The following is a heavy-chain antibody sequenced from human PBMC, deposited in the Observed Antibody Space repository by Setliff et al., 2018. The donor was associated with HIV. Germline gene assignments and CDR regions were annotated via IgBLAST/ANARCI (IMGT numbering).Heavy chain of an antibody. CDR1: GYTFTRYY. J-gene: IGHJ6*02. V-gene: IGHV1-46*01. D-gene: IGHD3-22*01. CDR3: ARDGRAVTSLMVVVSLKNGMDV. Sequence: ASVKVSCKASGYTFTRYYIHWVRQAPGQGLEWMGIINPSGGSTTYTQKFQGTGTMTRDTSTSTFHMELSSLTSEDRAIYYCARDGRAVTSLMVVVSLKNGMDVWGQGTTVTVSS. CDR2: INPSGGST.